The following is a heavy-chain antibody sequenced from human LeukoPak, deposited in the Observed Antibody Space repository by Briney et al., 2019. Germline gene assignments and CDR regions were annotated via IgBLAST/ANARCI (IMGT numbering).Heavy chain of an antibody. Sequence: QTGGSLRLSCAASGFTFSSYGVHWVRQAPGKGLEWVEVISYDGSNKYYADSVKGRFTISRDNSKNTLYLQMNSLRAEDTAVYYCAKEYFEIGEGESFDYWGQGTLVTVSS. CDR1: GFTFSSYG. CDR2: ISYDGSNK. J-gene: IGHJ4*02. D-gene: IGHD2-21*01. CDR3: AKEYFEIGEGESFDY. V-gene: IGHV3-30*18.